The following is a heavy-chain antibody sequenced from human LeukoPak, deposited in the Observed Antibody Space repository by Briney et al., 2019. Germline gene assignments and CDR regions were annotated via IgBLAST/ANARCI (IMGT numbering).Heavy chain of an antibody. CDR3: ARPSMATPQGYYYYYMDV. D-gene: IGHD5-24*01. J-gene: IGHJ6*03. CDR2: INPNSGGT. CDR1: GYTFTGYY. V-gene: IGHV1-2*02. Sequence: ASVKVSCKASGYTFTGYYMHWVRQAPGQGLEWMGWINPNSGGTNYAQKFQGRVTMTRDTSISTAYMELSRLRSDDTAVYYCARPSMATPQGYYYYYMDVWGKGTTVTVSS.